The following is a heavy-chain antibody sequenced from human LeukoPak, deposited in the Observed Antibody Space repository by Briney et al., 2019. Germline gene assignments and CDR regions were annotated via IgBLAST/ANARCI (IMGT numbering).Heavy chain of an antibody. V-gene: IGHV1-46*01. Sequence: GASVKVSCKASGHTFTLYYIHWVRQAPGQGLEWMGIINPDGDSTTYAQRFQGRVTIARDMSTSTVNMELTSLTSEDTAVYYCARGSGHGYYGVFDYWGQGTLVTVSS. CDR3: ARGSGHGYYGVFDY. J-gene: IGHJ4*02. D-gene: IGHD3-22*01. CDR2: INPDGDST. CDR1: GHTFTLYY.